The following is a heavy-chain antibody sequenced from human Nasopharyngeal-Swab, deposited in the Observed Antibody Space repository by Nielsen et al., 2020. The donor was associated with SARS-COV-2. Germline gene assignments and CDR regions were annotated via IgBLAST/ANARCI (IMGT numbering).Heavy chain of an antibody. CDR3: AKDYTSSWFSYGAQENYFDY. J-gene: IGHJ4*02. CDR2: IYSGGST. V-gene: IGHV3-53*01. Sequence: GESLKISCAASGFTVSSNYISWVRQAPGKGLEWVSVIYSGGSTYYADSVKGRFTISRDNSKNTLFLLMNSLRAEDTAIYYCAKDYTSSWFSYGAQENYFDYWGQGTLVTVSS. D-gene: IGHD6-13*01. CDR1: GFTVSSNY.